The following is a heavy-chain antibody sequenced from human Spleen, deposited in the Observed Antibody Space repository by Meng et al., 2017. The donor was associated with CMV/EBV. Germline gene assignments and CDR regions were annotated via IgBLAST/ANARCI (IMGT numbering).Heavy chain of an antibody. CDR3: ARDPSQIYWFDT. CDR1: GYTFSSYG. J-gene: IGHJ5*02. D-gene: IGHD2/OR15-2a*01. CDR2: ISTYDDKA. Sequence: ASVKVSCKASGYTFSSYGISWVRQAPGQGLEWVGWISTYDDKAFYAQKVQGRVTMSTDTSTKTAYMELSGLRSDDTAVYYCARDPSQIYWFDTWGQGTLVTVSS. V-gene: IGHV1-18*01.